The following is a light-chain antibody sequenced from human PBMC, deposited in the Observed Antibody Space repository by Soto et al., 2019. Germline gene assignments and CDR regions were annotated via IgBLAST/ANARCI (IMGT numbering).Light chain of an antibody. CDR1: SSNIGNNY. CDR2: DNN. J-gene: IGLJ1*01. CDR3: GTWDSSLSAGV. Sequence: QSVLTQPPSVSAAPGQKGTISCSGSSSNIGNNYVSWYQQLPGTAPKLLIYDNNKRPSGIPDRFSGSKSGTSATLVITGLQTGDEADYYCGTWDSSLSAGVFGTGTKVTV. V-gene: IGLV1-51*01.